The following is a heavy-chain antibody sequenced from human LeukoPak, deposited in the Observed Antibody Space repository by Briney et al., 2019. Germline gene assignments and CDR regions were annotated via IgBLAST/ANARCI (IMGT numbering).Heavy chain of an antibody. J-gene: IGHJ4*02. Sequence: ASVKVSCKASGYTFTGYYMHWVRQAPGQGLEWMGWINPNSGGTNYAQKFQGRVTMTRDTSISTAYMELSRLRSDDTAVYYCARGSAYSGYEPFDCWGQGTLVTVSS. CDR2: INPNSGGT. D-gene: IGHD5-12*01. V-gene: IGHV1-2*02. CDR1: GYTFTGYY. CDR3: ARGSAYSGYEPFDC.